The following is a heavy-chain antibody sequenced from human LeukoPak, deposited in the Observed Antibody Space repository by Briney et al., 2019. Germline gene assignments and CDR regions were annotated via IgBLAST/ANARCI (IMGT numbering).Heavy chain of an antibody. D-gene: IGHD2-15*01. CDR3: ARARYCSGGSCYMDV. CDR2: INHSGST. J-gene: IGHJ6*03. Sequence: SETLSLTCAVYGGSFSGYYWSWIRQPPGKGLEWIGEINHSGSTNYNPSLKSRVTISVDTSKNQFSLKLSSVTAADTAVYYCARARYCSGGSCYMDVWGKGTTVTVSS. CDR1: GGSFSGYY. V-gene: IGHV4-34*01.